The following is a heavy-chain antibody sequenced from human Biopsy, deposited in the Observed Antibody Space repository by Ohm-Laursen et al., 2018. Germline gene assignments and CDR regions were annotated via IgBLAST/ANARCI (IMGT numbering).Heavy chain of an antibody. CDR2: ISWNSGRI. J-gene: IGHJ3*02. D-gene: IGHD5-24*01. CDR1: GLNFDDFA. V-gene: IGHV3-9*01. Sequence: SLRLSCTASGLNFDDFAMHWVRQTPGKGLEWASGISWNSGRIAYADSVKGRFTISRDNAKNSLYLQMNSLRAEDTALYYCAKGQAPDGYNYAFDIWGQGTMLTVSS. CDR3: AKGQAPDGYNYAFDI.